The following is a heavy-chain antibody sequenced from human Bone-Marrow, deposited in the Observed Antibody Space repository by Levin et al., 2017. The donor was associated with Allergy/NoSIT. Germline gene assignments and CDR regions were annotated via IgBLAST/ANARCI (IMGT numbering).Heavy chain of an antibody. Sequence: GGSLRLSCAASGFTFSSYAMSWVRQAPGKGLEWVSAISGSGGSTYYADSVKGRFTISRDNSKNTLYLQMNSLRAEDTAVYYCANTDFWSGYYTGGGFDYWGQGTLVTVSS. J-gene: IGHJ4*02. D-gene: IGHD3-3*01. V-gene: IGHV3-23*01. CDR3: ANTDFWSGYYTGGGFDY. CDR2: ISGSGGST. CDR1: GFTFSSYA.